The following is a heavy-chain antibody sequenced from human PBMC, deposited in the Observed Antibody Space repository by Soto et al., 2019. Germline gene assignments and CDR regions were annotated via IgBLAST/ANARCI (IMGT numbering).Heavy chain of an antibody. CDR3: AREYYHYDFWSGYRFPRKTFMDV. J-gene: IGHJ6*02. CDR1: GFTFSSYW. D-gene: IGHD3-3*01. Sequence: GGSLRLSCAASGFTFSSYWMSWVRQAPGKGLEWVANIKQDGSEKYYVDSVKGRFTISRDNAKNSLYLQMNSLRAEDTAVYYCAREYYHYDFWSGYRFPRKTFMDVWGQGTTVTVSS. V-gene: IGHV3-7*03. CDR2: IKQDGSEK.